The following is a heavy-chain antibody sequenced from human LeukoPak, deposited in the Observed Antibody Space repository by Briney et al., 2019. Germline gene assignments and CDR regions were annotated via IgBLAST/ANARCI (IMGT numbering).Heavy chain of an antibody. Sequence: GGSLRLSCAASGFTFSSYAMHWVRQAPGKGLEWAAVISYDGSNKYYADSVKGRFTISRDNSKNTLYLQMNSLRAEDTAVYYCARAPGQQLAHMDVWGRGTTVTVS. CDR1: GFTFSSYA. CDR2: ISYDGSNK. J-gene: IGHJ6*03. V-gene: IGHV3-30*04. D-gene: IGHD6-13*01. CDR3: ARAPGQQLAHMDV.